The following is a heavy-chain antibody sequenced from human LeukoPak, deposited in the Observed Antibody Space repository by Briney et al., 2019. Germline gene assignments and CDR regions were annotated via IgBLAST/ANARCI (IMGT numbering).Heavy chain of an antibody. D-gene: IGHD3-3*01. CDR2: INPNSGGT. CDR3: ARRTYYDFWSGYNFDY. J-gene: IGHJ4*02. V-gene: IGHV1-2*02. Sequence: ASVKVSCKASGYTFTGYYMHWVRQAPGQGLEWMGWINPNSGGTNCAQKFQGRVAMTRDTSISTAYMELSRLRSDDTAVYYCARRTYYDFWSGYNFDYWGQGTLVTVSS. CDR1: GYTFTGYY.